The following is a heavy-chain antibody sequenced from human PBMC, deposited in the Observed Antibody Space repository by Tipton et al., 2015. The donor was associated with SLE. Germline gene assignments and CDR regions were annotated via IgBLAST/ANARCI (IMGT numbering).Heavy chain of an antibody. Sequence: SLRLSCAASGFTFSNYGMAWVRQAPGKGLEWVSSIRGTGGTTFYADSVKGRFTISRDNSNNTLSLQMNSLRAEDTAVYYCAKDHRSSYAEDAFDIWGQGTMVTVSS. CDR3: AKDHRSSYAEDAFDI. CDR1: GFTFSNYG. V-gene: IGHV3-23*01. J-gene: IGHJ3*02. CDR2: IRGTGGTT. D-gene: IGHD2-2*01.